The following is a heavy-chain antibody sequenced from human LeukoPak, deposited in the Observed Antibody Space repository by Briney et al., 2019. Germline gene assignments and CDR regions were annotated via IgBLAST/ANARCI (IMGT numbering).Heavy chain of an antibody. J-gene: IGHJ4*02. Sequence: ASVTVSCTASGYTFTSYYMHWVRQAPGQGLEWMGIINPSGGSTSYAQKFQGRVTMTRDTSTSTAYMELSRLRSDDTAVYYCARDNGYFDYWGQGTLVTVSS. CDR2: INPSGGST. CDR1: GYTFTSYY. CDR3: ARDNGYFDY. V-gene: IGHV1-46*01.